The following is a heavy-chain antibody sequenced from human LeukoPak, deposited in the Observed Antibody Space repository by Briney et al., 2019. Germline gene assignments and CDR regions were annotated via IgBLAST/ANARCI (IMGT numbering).Heavy chain of an antibody. CDR3: ARADSGSSPYYFDY. CDR2: TSYDGSNK. Sequence: GGSLRLSCATSGFTFRSNTMSWVRQAPGKGLEWVALTSYDGSNKDYADSVKGRFTISRDNSKNTVYLQMNSLRAEDTAVYYCARADSGSSPYYFDYWGQGTLVTVSS. CDR1: GFTFRSNT. V-gene: IGHV3-30*04. D-gene: IGHD1-26*01. J-gene: IGHJ4*02.